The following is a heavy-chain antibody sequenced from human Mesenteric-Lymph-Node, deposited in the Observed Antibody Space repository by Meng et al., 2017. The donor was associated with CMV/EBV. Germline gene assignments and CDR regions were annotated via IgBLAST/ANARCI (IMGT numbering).Heavy chain of an antibody. CDR1: GGSFSDYY. Sequence: SETLSLTCAVYGGSFSDYYWTWIRQPPGKGLEWIGEVNHEGNTNYNPSLKSRVTISVDTSKNQFSLKLSSVTAADTAVYYCARITIFGVEAYYYYGMDVWDQGTTVTVSS. CDR2: VNHEGNT. J-gene: IGHJ6*02. V-gene: IGHV4-34*01. CDR3: ARITIFGVEAYYYYGMDV. D-gene: IGHD3-3*01.